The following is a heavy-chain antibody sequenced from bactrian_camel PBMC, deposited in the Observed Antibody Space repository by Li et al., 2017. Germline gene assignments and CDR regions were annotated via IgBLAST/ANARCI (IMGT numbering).Heavy chain of an antibody. J-gene: IGHJ4*01. CDR3: AVRRTLFRPGLGCE. V-gene: IGHV3S40*01. D-gene: IGHD5*01. Sequence: DVQLVESGGGLVQPGGSLRLTCAASGFIFSNVGSNWVRQAPGKGLEWVSAIHGGVVGNTYYSDSVKGRFTISRDNAKNTLYLQMNSLKPEDTAMYYCAVRRTLFRPGLGCELGLGDPGHRL. CDR2: IHGGVVGNT. CDR1: GFIFSNVG.